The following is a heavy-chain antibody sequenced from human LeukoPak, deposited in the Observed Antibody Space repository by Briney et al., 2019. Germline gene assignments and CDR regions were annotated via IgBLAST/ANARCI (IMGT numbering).Heavy chain of an antibody. CDR3: ARNIQWAQSTVFDY. V-gene: IGHV1-18*01. D-gene: IGHD1-26*01. J-gene: IGHJ4*02. CDR2: ISAYNGNT. Sequence: ASVKVSCKASGYTFTSYGISWVRQAPGQGLEWMGWISAYNGNTNYAQKLQGRVTMTTDTSTSTAYMELRSLRSDDTAVYYCARNIQWAQSTVFDYWGQGTLVTVSS. CDR1: GYTFTSYG.